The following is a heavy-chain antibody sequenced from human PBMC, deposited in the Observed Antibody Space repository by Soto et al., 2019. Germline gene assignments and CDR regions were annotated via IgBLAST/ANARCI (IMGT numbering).Heavy chain of an antibody. D-gene: IGHD3-22*01. CDR3: ARDYYDSSGYQVDYYYYGMDV. Sequence: QVQLVQSGAEVKKPGSSVNVSCKASGGTFSSYAISWVRQAPGQGLEWMGGIIPIFGTANYAQKFQGRVTITADKSTSTAYMELSSLRSEDTAVYYCARDYYDSSGYQVDYYYYGMDVWGQGTTVTVSS. J-gene: IGHJ6*02. CDR2: IIPIFGTA. V-gene: IGHV1-69*06. CDR1: GGTFSSYA.